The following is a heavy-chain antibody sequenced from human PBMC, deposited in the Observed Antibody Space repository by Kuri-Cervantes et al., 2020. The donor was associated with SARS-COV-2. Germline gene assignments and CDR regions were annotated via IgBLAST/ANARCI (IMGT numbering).Heavy chain of an antibody. D-gene: IGHD2-15*01. CDR1: GFTFSDYY. V-gene: IGHV3-11*04. CDR2: ISSSGSTI. Sequence: GESLKISCAASGFTFSDYYMSWIRQAPGKGLEWVSYISSSGSTIYYADSVKGRFTISRDKAKNSLYLQMNRLRAEDTAVYYCARDVYCSGGSCYSFGMDVWGKGTTVTVSS. CDR3: ARDVYCSGGSCYSFGMDV. J-gene: IGHJ6*04.